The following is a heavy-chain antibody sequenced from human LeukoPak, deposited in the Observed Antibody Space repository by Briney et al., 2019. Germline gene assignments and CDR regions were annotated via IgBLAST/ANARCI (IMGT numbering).Heavy chain of an antibody. CDR2: IYPGDSDT. J-gene: IGHJ5*02. D-gene: IGHD6-13*01. CDR1: GYSFTSYW. V-gene: IGHV5-51*01. CDR3: ARQKYSSSWYVWFDP. Sequence: GESLKISCKGSGYSFTSYWIGWVRQMPGKGLEWMGIIYPGDSDTRYSPSFQGQVTISADKSISTAYLQWSSLKASDTAMYYCARQKYSSSWYVWFDPWGQGTLVTVSS.